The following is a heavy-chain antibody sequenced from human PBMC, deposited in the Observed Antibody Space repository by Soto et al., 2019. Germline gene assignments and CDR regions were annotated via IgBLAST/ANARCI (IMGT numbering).Heavy chain of an antibody. CDR2: ISGSGGNT. CDR1: GFTFSSYA. V-gene: IGHV3-23*01. D-gene: IGHD4-17*01. J-gene: IGHJ3*02. Sequence: EVQVLESGGGLVQPGGSLRLSCAASGFTFSSYAMSWVRQAPGKGLEWVSTISGSGGNTYYADSVKGRFTISRDNSKNTLYLQMNSLRGEDTAIYYCAKDRGSGNYGVNAFDIWGQVTMVTVSS. CDR3: AKDRGSGNYGVNAFDI.